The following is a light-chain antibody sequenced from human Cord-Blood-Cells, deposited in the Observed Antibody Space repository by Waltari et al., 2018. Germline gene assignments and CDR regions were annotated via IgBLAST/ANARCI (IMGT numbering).Light chain of an antibody. CDR2: DAS. J-gene: IGKJ2*01. Sequence: DIQMTQSPSTLSASVGDRVTITCRASQSISSWLAWYQQKPGKAPKLLIYDASSLESGVPSRFRGSGSGTEFTLTISSLQPDDFATYYCQQYNSYSYTFGQGTTLEIK. V-gene: IGKV1-5*01. CDR1: QSISSW. CDR3: QQYNSYSYT.